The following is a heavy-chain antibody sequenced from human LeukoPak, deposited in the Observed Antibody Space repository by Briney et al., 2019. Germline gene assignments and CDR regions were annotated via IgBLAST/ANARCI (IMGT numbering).Heavy chain of an antibody. J-gene: IGHJ3*02. D-gene: IGHD6-19*01. CDR3: ARGSAVRQSDAFDI. CDR2: ISSRSRYT. Sequence: GGSLRLSCAASGFTFSDHYMSWIRQAPGKGLEWVSYISSRSRYTDYADSVKGRFTISRDNAKNTLYLQMNSLRVEDTAVYYCARGSAVRQSDAFDIWGQGTMVTVSS. V-gene: IGHV3-11*06. CDR1: GFTFSDHY.